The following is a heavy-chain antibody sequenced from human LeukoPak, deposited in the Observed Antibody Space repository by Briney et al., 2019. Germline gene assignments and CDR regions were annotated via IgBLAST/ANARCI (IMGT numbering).Heavy chain of an antibody. CDR3: AKDNYYYYYMDV. V-gene: IGHV3-21*04. Sequence: GGSLRLSCAASGFTFSSYSMNWVRQAPGKGLEWVSSISSSSSYIYYADSVKGRFTISRDNSKNTVYLQMNSLRVEDTAVYYCAKDNYYYYYMDVWGKGTTVTISS. J-gene: IGHJ6*03. CDR1: GFTFSSYS. CDR2: ISSSSSYI.